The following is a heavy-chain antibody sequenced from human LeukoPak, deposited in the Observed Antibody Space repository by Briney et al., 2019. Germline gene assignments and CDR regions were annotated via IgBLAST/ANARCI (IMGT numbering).Heavy chain of an antibody. J-gene: IGHJ5*02. CDR3: ARTYYYDSSGYYWWFDP. CDR1: GYTFTSYG. CDR2: ISAYNGNT. V-gene: IGHV1-18*01. Sequence: ASVKVSCKASGYTFTSYGISWVRQAPGQGLEWMGWISAYNGNTNYAQKLQGRVTMTTDTSTSTAYMELRSLRSEDTAVYYCARTYYYDSSGYYWWFDPWGQGTLVTVSS. D-gene: IGHD3-22*01.